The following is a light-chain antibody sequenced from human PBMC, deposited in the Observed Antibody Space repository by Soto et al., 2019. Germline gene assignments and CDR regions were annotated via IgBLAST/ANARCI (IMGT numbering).Light chain of an antibody. Sequence: DIVLTQSPATLSLSPGDRVTLSCRASQTVGRFLSWYQHSPGQGPRLLVYDASNRATGVPARFSGSASETDFTLTIISLEPEDFAVYYCQQRLHWPITFGQGTRLEIK. CDR1: QTVGRF. V-gene: IGKV3-11*01. CDR2: DAS. CDR3: QQRLHWPIT. J-gene: IGKJ5*01.